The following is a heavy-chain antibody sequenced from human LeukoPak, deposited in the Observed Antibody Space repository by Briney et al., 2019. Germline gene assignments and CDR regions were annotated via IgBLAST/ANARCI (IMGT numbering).Heavy chain of an antibody. CDR2: IYYSGST. Sequence: SETQSLTCTGSGGSISSGGYYWSWIRQHPGKGLEWIGYIYYSGSTYYNPSLKSRVTISVDTSKNQFSLKLSSVTAADTAVYYCASPGRGYSYGSRDYWGQGTLVTVSS. D-gene: IGHD5-18*01. CDR3: ASPGRGYSYGSRDY. CDR1: GGSISSGGYY. J-gene: IGHJ4*02. V-gene: IGHV4-31*03.